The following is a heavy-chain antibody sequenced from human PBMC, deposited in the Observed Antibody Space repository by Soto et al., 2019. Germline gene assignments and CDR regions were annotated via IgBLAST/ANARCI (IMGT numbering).Heavy chain of an antibody. CDR3: ARDSPGDGYGMDV. V-gene: IGHV4-30-4*01. Sequence: SETLSLTCTVSGGSISSGDYYWSWIRQPPGKGLEWIGYIYYSGSTYYNPSLKSRVTISVDTSKNQFSLKLSSVTAADTAVYYCARDSPGDGYGMDVWGQGTTVTVSS. CDR1: GGSISSGDYY. CDR2: IYYSGST. D-gene: IGHD3-10*01. J-gene: IGHJ6*02.